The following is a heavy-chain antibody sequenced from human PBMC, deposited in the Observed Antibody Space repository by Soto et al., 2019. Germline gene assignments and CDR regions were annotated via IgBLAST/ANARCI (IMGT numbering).Heavy chain of an antibody. V-gene: IGHV4-34*01. CDR3: ARGTVTKYFDY. CDR1: GGSFSGYY. Sequence: KPSETLSLTCAVYGGSFSGYYWSWIRQPPGKGLEWIGEINHSGSTNYNPSLKSRVTISVDTSKNQFSLKLSSVTAADTAVYYCARGTVTKYFDYWGQGTLVTVSS. D-gene: IGHD4-17*01. CDR2: INHSGST. J-gene: IGHJ4*02.